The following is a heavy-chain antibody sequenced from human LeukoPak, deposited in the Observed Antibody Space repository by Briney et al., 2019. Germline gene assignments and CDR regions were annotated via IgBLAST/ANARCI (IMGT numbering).Heavy chain of an antibody. CDR1: GGSISSSSYY. D-gene: IGHD6-19*01. V-gene: IGHV4-39*01. CDR3: ASGLYSSGWYFDY. Sequence: SETLSLTCTVSGGSISSSSYYWGWIRQPPGKGLEWIGSIYYSGSTYYNPSLKSRVTISVDTSKNQFSLKLSSVTAADTAVYYCASGLYSSGWYFDYWGQGTLVTVSS. J-gene: IGHJ4*02. CDR2: IYYSGST.